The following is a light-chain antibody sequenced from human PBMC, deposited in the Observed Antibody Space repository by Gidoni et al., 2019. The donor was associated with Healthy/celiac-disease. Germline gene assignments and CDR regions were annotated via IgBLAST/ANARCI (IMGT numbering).Light chain of an antibody. CDR2: GAA. J-gene: IGKJ1*01. Sequence: IVMTQSPATLSVSPGERATLSCRASQSVSSNLACYQQKPGKAPRHLIYGAATKATSSPARCSGSGSGTEFTLTISSLQSEDVAVYYCQHGCTFGQGTKVEIK. CDR3: QHGCT. V-gene: IGKV3-15*01. CDR1: QSVSSN.